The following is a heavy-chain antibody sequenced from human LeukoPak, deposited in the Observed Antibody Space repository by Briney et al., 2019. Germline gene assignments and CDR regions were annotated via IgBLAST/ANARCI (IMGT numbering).Heavy chain of an antibody. CDR3: GRIAINANNGMDV. V-gene: IGHV3-72*01. J-gene: IGHJ6*02. D-gene: IGHD1/OR15-1a*01. CDR2: RKNKASSYTT. Sequence: VGALRLSRAPCRFKFSDHYIHWVRPAPRKGREWVGRRKNKASSYTTEYAASVEGRVTISRDVSESSLYLQMNSLRPEDTGVYYCGRIAINANNGMDVWGQGTTVTVPS. CDR1: RFKFSDHY.